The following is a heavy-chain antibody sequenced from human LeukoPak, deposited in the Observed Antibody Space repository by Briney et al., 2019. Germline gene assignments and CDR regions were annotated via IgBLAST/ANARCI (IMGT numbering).Heavy chain of an antibody. Sequence: PSETLSLTCAVYGGSFSVYYWSWIRQPPGKGLEWIGEINHSGSTNYNPSLKSRVTISVDTSKNQFSLKLNSVTAADTAVYYCARGHDIVVVPAAKQNFDYWGQGTLVTVSS. D-gene: IGHD2-2*01. CDR2: INHSGST. J-gene: IGHJ4*02. CDR1: GGSFSVYY. V-gene: IGHV4-34*01. CDR3: ARGHDIVVVPAAKQNFDY.